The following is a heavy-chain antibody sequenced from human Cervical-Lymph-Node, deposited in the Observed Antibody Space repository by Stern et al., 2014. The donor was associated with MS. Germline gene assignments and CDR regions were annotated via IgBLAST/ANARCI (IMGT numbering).Heavy chain of an antibody. CDR1: GGTFSSYA. Sequence: MQLVESGAEVKKPGPSVTVSCKASGGTFSSYAISWVRLAPGPGLEWMGGIIPIFGTANYAQKFQGRVTITADESTSTAYMELSSLRSEDTAVYYCASCQMTNCGWPPDAFDIWGQGTMVTVSS. CDR2: IIPIFGTA. D-gene: IGHD2-8*01. J-gene: IGHJ3*02. CDR3: ASCQMTNCGWPPDAFDI. V-gene: IGHV1-69*01.